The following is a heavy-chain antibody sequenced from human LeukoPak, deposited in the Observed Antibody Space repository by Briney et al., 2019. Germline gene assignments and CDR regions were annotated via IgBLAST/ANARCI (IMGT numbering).Heavy chain of an antibody. Sequence: PSETLSLTCTASGGSISSSSYYWGWIRQPPGKGLEWIGSIYYSGSTYYNPSLKSRVTISVDTSKNQFSLKLSSVTAADTAVYYCARHGDYGDLDYWGQGTLVTVSS. CDR2: IYYSGST. CDR3: ARHGDYGDLDY. V-gene: IGHV4-39*01. D-gene: IGHD4-17*01. CDR1: GGSISSSSYY. J-gene: IGHJ4*02.